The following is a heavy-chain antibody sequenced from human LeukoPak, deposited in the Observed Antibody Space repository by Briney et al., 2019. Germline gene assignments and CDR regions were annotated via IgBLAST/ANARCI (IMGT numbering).Heavy chain of an antibody. Sequence: GGSLRLSCAASGFTFSSYAMSWVRQAPGKGLEWVSAISGSGGSTYYADSVKGRFTISRDNSKNTLYLQMNSLRAEDTAVYYCAKFRGAYGSGSYLDYWGQGTLVTVSS. V-gene: IGHV3-23*01. D-gene: IGHD3-10*01. CDR3: AKFRGAYGSGSYLDY. CDR1: GFTFSSYA. J-gene: IGHJ4*02. CDR2: ISGSGGST.